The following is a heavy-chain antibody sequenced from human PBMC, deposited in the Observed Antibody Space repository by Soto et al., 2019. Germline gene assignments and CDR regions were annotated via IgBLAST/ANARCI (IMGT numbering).Heavy chain of an antibody. V-gene: IGHV4-61*01. J-gene: IGHJ6*02. D-gene: IGHD3-10*01. Sequence: PSETLSLTCTVSGGSVSSGSYYWSWIRQPPGKGLEWIGYIYYSGSTNYNPSLKSRVTISVDTSKNQFSLKLSSVTAADTAVYYCARELLWFGESSMYSMDVRGQGTTVTVSS. CDR3: ARELLWFGESSMYSMDV. CDR2: IYYSGST. CDR1: GGSVSSGSYY.